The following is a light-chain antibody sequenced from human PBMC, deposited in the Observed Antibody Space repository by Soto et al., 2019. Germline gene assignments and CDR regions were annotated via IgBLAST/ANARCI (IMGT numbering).Light chain of an antibody. CDR2: SAS. CDR3: QQYGGSRNT. J-gene: IGKJ2*01. V-gene: IGKV3-20*01. CDR1: QSVSSSY. Sequence: EIVLTQSPGTLSLSPGERATLSCRASQSVSSSYLAWYQQKPDQAPRLVIYSASSRATGIPDRFSGSGSGTDFTLTINRLEPEDFAVYYCQQYGGSRNTFGQGTRLEIK.